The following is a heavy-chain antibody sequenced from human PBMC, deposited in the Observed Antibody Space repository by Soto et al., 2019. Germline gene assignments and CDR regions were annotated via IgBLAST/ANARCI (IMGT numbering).Heavy chain of an antibody. CDR1: GFTFSSYA. CDR3: AREPRMDSD. D-gene: IGHD2-2*03. V-gene: IGHV3-30-3*01. Sequence: QVQLVESGGGVVQPGRSLRLSCAVSGFTFSSYAMHWVRQAPGKGLEWVAVISYDGSNKYYADSVKGRFTISRDNSKNTLYLQMNSLRAEDTAVYYCAREPRMDSDWGQGTLVTVSS. J-gene: IGHJ4*02. CDR2: ISYDGSNK.